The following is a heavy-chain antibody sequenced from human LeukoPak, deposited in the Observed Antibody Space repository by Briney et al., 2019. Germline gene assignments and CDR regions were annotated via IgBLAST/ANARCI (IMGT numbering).Heavy chain of an antibody. J-gene: IGHJ4*02. CDR3: AKGVSSSWHYFDY. CDR1: GFTFSSYA. V-gene: IGHV3-23*01. CDR2: ISGSGGST. Sequence: QPGGSLRLSCAASGFTFSSYAMSWVRQAPRKGLEWVSAISGSGGSTYYADSVKGRFTISRDNSKNTLYLQMNSLRAEDTAVYYCAKGVSSSWHYFDYWGQGTLVTVSS. D-gene: IGHD6-13*01.